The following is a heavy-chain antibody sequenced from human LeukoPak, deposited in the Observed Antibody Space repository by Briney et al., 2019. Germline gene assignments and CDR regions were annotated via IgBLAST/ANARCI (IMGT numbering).Heavy chain of an antibody. D-gene: IGHD3-3*01. J-gene: IGHJ6*03. CDR3: ARGQRAHVEWSSYMDV. CDR2: IRSKANSYAT. CDR1: GFTFSGSA. V-gene: IGHV3-73*01. Sequence: GGSLRLSCAASGFTFSGSAMHWVRQASGKGLEWVGRIRSKANSYATAYAASVKARFTISRDDSKNTAYLQMNNLRAEDTAVYYCARGQRAHVEWSSYMDVWGKGTTVTVSS.